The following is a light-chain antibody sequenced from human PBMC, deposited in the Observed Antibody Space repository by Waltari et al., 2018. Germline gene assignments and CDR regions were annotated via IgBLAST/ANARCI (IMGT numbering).Light chain of an antibody. CDR2: DAS. V-gene: IGKV3-11*01. CDR1: PSVSSY. J-gene: IGKJ4*01. CDR3: QQRSNRPLT. Sequence: EVVLTQSPATLSLSPGERATLSCRASPSVSSYLAWYQQKPGQAPRLLIYDASNRVTGIPARFSGSGSGTDFTLTISSLGPEDFAVYYCQQRSNRPLTFGGGTKVEIK.